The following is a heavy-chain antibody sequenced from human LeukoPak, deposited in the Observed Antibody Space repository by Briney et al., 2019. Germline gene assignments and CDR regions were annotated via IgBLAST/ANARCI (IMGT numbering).Heavy chain of an antibody. J-gene: IGHJ4*02. D-gene: IGHD6-6*01. Sequence: ASVKVSCKVSGNTLTDLSIHWVRQAPGQGLEWMGIINPTGGSTTYAQKFQGRVTMTRDTSTSTVYMELSSLRSDDTAVYYCARTAARRFDYWGQGTLVTVSS. V-gene: IGHV1-46*01. CDR1: GNTLTDLS. CDR2: INPTGGST. CDR3: ARTAARRFDY.